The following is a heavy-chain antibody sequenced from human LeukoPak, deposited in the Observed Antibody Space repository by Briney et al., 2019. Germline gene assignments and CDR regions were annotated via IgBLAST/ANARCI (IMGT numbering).Heavy chain of an antibody. V-gene: IGHV1-2*06. CDR3: ARGGQWLVLEDWFDP. CDR1: GYTFTGYY. CDR2: INPNSGGT. Sequence: ASVKVSCKASGYTFTGYYMHWVRQAPGQGLEWMGRINPNSGGTNYAQKFQGRVTMTRDTSISTAYMELSRLRSDDTAVYYCARGGQWLVLEDWFDPWAREPWSPSPQ. D-gene: IGHD6-19*01. J-gene: IGHJ5*02.